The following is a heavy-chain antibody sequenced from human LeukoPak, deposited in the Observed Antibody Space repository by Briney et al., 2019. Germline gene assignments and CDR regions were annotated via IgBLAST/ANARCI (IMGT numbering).Heavy chain of an antibody. Sequence: SETLSLTCTVSGGSVSSGSYYWSWIRQPPGKGLEWIGNIYYSGSTNYNPSLKSRVTISVDTSKNQFSLKLSSVTAADTAVYYCARDQVVATIYSDYYYYMDVWGKGTTVTVSS. CDR1: GGSVSSGSYY. J-gene: IGHJ6*03. V-gene: IGHV4-61*01. CDR3: ARDQVVATIYSDYYYYMDV. CDR2: IYYSGST. D-gene: IGHD5-12*01.